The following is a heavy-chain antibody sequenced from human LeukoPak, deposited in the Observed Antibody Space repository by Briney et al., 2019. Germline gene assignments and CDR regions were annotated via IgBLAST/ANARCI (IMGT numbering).Heavy chain of an antibody. CDR2: ISAYNGNT. J-gene: IGHJ5*02. Sequence: ASVKVSCKASGYTFTSYGISWVRQAPGQGLEWMGWISAYNGNTNYAQKLQGRVTMTRDTSISTAYMELSRLRSDDTAVYYCARSGGGPYSSSWYSPGWFDPWGQGTLVTVSS. CDR1: GYTFTSYG. D-gene: IGHD6-13*01. V-gene: IGHV1-18*01. CDR3: ARSGGGPYSSSWYSPGWFDP.